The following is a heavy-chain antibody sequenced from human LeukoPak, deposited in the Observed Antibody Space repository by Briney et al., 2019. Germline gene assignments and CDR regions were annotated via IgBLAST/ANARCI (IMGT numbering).Heavy chain of an antibody. CDR1: GFTFSSHA. Sequence: GRSLRLSCAASGFTFSSHAMHWVRQAPGKGLEWVAVISYDGSNKYYADSVKGRFTISRDNSKNTLYLQMNSLRAEDTAVYYCARGDPYDDYFDYWGQGTLVTVSS. CDR3: ARGDPYDDYFDY. V-gene: IGHV3-30*04. J-gene: IGHJ4*02. D-gene: IGHD1-1*01. CDR2: ISYDGSNK.